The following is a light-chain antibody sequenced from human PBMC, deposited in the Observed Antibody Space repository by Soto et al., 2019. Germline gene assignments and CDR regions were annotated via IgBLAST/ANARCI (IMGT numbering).Light chain of an antibody. CDR3: QQANRLQLT. V-gene: IGKV1-12*01. Sequence: DIQVTQSPSSVSASVGDRVTITCRARQGIGTWLAGYHQKTGTAPNLLIYAASSLQSGVPSRFSCSGSGTDFALTISILQPEDFATYDCQQANRLQLTFGGGTKVEMK. CDR2: AAS. CDR1: QGIGTW. J-gene: IGKJ4*01.